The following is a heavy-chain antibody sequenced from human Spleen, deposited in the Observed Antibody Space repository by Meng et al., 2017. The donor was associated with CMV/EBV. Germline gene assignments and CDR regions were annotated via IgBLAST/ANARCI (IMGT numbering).Heavy chain of an antibody. CDR2: IKSETAGGIT. Sequence: FSHAWMSWVRQAPGKGLEWVGRIKSETAGGITDYAAPVKVRFTISRDDSKNTLYLQMNSLKTEDTAVYYCTTDFLGSSGTYYTRWIDYWGQGTLVTVSS. CDR1: FSHAW. V-gene: IGHV3-15*01. D-gene: IGHD3-10*01. CDR3: TTDFLGSSGTYYTRWIDY. J-gene: IGHJ4*02.